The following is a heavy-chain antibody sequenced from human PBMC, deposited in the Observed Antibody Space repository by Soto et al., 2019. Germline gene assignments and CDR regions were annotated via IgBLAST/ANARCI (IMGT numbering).Heavy chain of an antibody. J-gene: IGHJ5*02. D-gene: IGHD3-10*01. CDR3: VRQTIVRGVLSWFDP. CDR1: GGSIRSGSNY. V-gene: IGHV4-39*01. Sequence: QLQLQESGPRLVKPSETLSLICSVSGGSIRSGSNYWAWIRQPPGKGLDWIGTVYYHGNTYYNASLKSRVTISADTSKNQFSLKLSSVSAADTAVYYCVRQTIVRGVLSWFDPLGQGTLVTVSS. CDR2: VYYHGNT.